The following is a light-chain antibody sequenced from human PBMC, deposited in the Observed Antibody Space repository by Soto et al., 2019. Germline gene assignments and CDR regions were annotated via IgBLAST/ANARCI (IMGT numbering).Light chain of an antibody. V-gene: IGKV3-20*01. CDR2: DTS. Sequence: EIVLTQSPGTLSLSPGERASLSCRASRSVNSNYLAWYQQKPGQAPRLLIYDTSRRATGTPDRFSGSGSGTDFTLTIGRLEPEDFAVYYCQQYGTSRAFGQGTKVEIK. CDR3: QQYGTSRA. J-gene: IGKJ1*01. CDR1: RSVNSNY.